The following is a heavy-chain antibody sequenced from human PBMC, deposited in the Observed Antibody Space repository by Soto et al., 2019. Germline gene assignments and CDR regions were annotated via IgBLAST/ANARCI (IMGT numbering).Heavy chain of an antibody. V-gene: IGHV3-23*01. D-gene: IGHD3-10*01. J-gene: IGHJ4*02. Sequence: EVQLLESGGGLVQPGGSLRLSCAASGFTFSSYAMSWVRQAPGKGLEWVSAVSGSGGSTYYADSVKGRFTISRDNSKNTLYLQMNSLRAEDTAVYYCAKDWLAVRGEPPTDWGQGTLVTVSS. CDR3: AKDWLAVRGEPPTD. CDR2: VSGSGGST. CDR1: GFTFSSYA.